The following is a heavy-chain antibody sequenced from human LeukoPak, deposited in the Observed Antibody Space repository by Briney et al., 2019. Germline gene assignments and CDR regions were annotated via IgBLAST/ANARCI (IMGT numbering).Heavy chain of an antibody. CDR1: GDSISSFH. J-gene: IGHJ4*02. D-gene: IGHD3-22*01. Sequence: NTSETLSLTCTVSGDSISSFHWSWIRQPAGKGLEWIGRIYTSGSTNYNPSLKSRVTTSVDTSKNQFSLKLSSVTAADTAVYYCASEAYYYDSSGYYKYWGQGTLVTVSS. CDR2: IYTSGST. V-gene: IGHV4-4*07. CDR3: ASEAYYYDSSGYYKY.